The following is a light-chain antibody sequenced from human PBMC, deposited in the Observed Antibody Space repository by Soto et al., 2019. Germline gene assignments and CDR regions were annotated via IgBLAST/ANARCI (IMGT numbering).Light chain of an antibody. Sequence: QSVLTQPPSVSGAPGQRVTISCTGSSSTIGAGYDVHWYQQLPGTAPKLLIYGNSNRPSGVPDRFSGSKSGTSASLAITGVQAEEEADYSCQAYDSSLRGGGIGGGTKLT. J-gene: IGLJ2*01. V-gene: IGLV1-40*01. CDR3: QAYDSSLRGGG. CDR1: SSTIGAGYD. CDR2: GNS.